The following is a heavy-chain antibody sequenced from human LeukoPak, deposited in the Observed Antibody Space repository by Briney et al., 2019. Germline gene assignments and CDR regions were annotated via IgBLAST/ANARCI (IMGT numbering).Heavy chain of an antibody. CDR2: INHSGST. D-gene: IGHD5-12*01. V-gene: IGHV4-34*01. J-gene: IGHJ4*02. Sequence: SETLSLTCAVYGGSFSGYYWSWIRQPPGKGLEWIGEINHSGSTNYNPSLKSRVTISVDTSKNQFSLKLSSVTAADTAVYYCARGKRRGDIVATMLDYWGQGTLVTVSS. CDR1: GGSFSGYY. CDR3: ARGKRRGDIVATMLDY.